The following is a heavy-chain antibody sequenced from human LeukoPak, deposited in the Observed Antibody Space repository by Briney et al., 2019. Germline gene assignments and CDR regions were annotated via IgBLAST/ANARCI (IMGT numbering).Heavy chain of an antibody. V-gene: IGHV3-30*02. Sequence: DSAKGRFTISRDNSKNTLYLQMNSLRAEDTAVYYCAKEGPRTVTGRYYYYYMDVWGKGTTVTISS. CDR3: AKEGPRTVTGRYYYYYMDV. J-gene: IGHJ6*03. D-gene: IGHD3/OR15-3a*01.